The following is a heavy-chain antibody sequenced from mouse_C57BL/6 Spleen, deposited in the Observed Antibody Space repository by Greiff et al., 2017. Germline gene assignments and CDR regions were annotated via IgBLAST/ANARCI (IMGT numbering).Heavy chain of an antibody. J-gene: IGHJ3*01. V-gene: IGHV1-69*01. CDR3: ARGDYDAHWFAY. D-gene: IGHD2-4*01. CDR2: IDPSDSYT. CDR1: GYTFTSYW. Sequence: QVHVKQPGAELVMPGASVKLSCKASGYTFTSYWMHWVKQRPGQGLEWIGEIDPSDSYTNYNQKFKGKSTLTVDKSSSTAYMQLSSLTSEDSAVYYCARGDYDAHWFAYWGQGTLVTVSA.